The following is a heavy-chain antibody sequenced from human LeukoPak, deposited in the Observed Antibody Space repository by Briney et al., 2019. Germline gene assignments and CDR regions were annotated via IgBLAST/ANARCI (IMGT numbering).Heavy chain of an antibody. J-gene: IGHJ4*02. CDR2: LNGDNT. Sequence: PSETLSLTCAVYGGSSSGYYWSWIRQAPGKGLEWVSALNGDNTYYADSVKGRFTVPRDNSKNTLYLQMNSLTAEDTAVYYCVREATGYSFADYWGQGTLVSVSS. V-gene: IGHV3-53*01. CDR3: VREATGYSFADY. CDR1: GGSSSGYY. D-gene: IGHD1-26*01.